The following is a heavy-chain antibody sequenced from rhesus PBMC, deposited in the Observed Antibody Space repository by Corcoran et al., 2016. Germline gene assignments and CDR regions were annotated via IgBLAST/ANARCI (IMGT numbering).Heavy chain of an antibody. CDR2: IYGGSGST. CDR3: AREVVVGIAAGRDVDY. J-gene: IGHJ4*01. Sequence: QVQLQESGPGVVKPSETLSLTCAVSGGSISGYYLWSWIRQPPGKGLEWIGYIYGGSGSTSYNPSSNSRVIISIDTSKNQFSRKLSAVTAADTAVYYCAREVVVGIAAGRDVDYWGQGVLVTVSS. D-gene: IGHD6-13*01. V-gene: IGHV4S7*01. CDR1: GGSISGYYL.